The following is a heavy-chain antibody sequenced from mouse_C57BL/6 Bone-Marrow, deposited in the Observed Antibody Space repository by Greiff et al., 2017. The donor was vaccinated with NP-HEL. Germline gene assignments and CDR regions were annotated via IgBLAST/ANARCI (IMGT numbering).Heavy chain of an antibody. CDR1: GIDFSRYW. J-gene: IGHJ4*01. CDR3: ARRRLWLRRGDYYAMDY. V-gene: IGHV4-1*01. D-gene: IGHD2-2*01. Sequence: EVHLVESGGGLVQPGGSLKLSCAASGIDFSRYWMSWVRRAPGKGLEWIGEINPDSSTINYAPSLKDKFIISRDNAKNTLYLQMSKVRSEDTALYYCARRRLWLRRGDYYAMDYWGQGTSVTVSS. CDR2: INPDSSTI.